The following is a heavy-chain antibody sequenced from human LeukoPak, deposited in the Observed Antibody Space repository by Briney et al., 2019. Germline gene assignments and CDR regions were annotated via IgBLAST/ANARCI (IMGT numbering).Heavy chain of an antibody. V-gene: IGHV3-30*03. J-gene: IGHJ6*02. Sequence: GGSLRLSCAASGFTFSSYGMRWVRQAPGKGLEWVAVISYDGSDKYSADSVKGRFTISRDNSKNTLYLQMNSLRAEDTAVYYCARDGPPDFWSGYYPPYGMDVWGQGTTVTVSS. CDR2: ISYDGSDK. D-gene: IGHD3-3*01. CDR1: GFTFSSYG. CDR3: ARDGPPDFWSGYYPPYGMDV.